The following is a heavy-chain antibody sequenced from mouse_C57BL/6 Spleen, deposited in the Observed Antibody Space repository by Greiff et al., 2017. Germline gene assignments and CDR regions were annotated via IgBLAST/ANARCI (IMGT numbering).Heavy chain of an antibody. Sequence: VQLQQSGPELVKPGASVKISCKASGYSFTGYYMNWVKQSPEKSLEWIGEINPSTGGTTYNQKFKAKDTLTVDTSSSTAYMQLKSLTSEDSAVYYSVRRGTMVVAKEYYFDYWGQGTTLTVSS. CDR2: INPSTGGT. CDR1: GYSFTGYY. CDR3: VRRGTMVVAKEYYFDY. V-gene: IGHV1-42*01. D-gene: IGHD1-1*01. J-gene: IGHJ2*01.